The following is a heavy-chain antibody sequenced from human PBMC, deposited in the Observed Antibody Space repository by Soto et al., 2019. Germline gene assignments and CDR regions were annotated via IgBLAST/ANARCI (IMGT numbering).Heavy chain of an antibody. Sequence: SETLSLTCTVSGGSISSSSYYWGWIRQPPGKGLEWIGYIYHSGSTYYNPSLKSRVTISVDRSKNQFSLKLSSVTAADTAVYYCASGTEVSPSWDVWGQGTTVTVSS. CDR3: ASGTEVSPSWDV. J-gene: IGHJ6*02. D-gene: IGHD1-26*01. CDR1: GGSISSSSYY. CDR2: IYHSGST. V-gene: IGHV4-39*07.